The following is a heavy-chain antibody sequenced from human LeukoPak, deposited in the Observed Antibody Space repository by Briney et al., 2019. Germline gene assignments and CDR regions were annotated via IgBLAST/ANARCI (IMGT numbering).Heavy chain of an antibody. V-gene: IGHV1-8*01. CDR3: ARGSSMVSSSFDY. CDR1: GYTFTSND. CDR2: MNPNSGNT. J-gene: IGHJ4*02. Sequence: ASVKVSCKASGYTFTSNDINWVRQATGQGLEWMGWMNPNSGNTGYAQNFQGRVATTRDTSISTAYMELSSLRSEDTAVYYCARGSSMVSSSFDYWGQGTLVTVSS. D-gene: IGHD6-6*01.